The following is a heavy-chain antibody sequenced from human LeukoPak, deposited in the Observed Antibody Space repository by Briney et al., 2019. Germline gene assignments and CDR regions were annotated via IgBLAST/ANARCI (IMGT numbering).Heavy chain of an antibody. D-gene: IGHD3-22*01. V-gene: IGHV4-61*02. CDR2: IYTSGST. J-gene: IGHJ4*02. Sequence: PSQTLSLTCTVSGGSISSGSYYWSWIRQPAGKGLEWIGRIYTSGSTNYNPSLKSRVTISVDTSKNQFSLKLSSVTAADTAVYYCARSGYYYDSSGSHDYWGQGTLVTVSS. CDR3: ARSGYYYDSSGSHDY. CDR1: GGSISSGSYY.